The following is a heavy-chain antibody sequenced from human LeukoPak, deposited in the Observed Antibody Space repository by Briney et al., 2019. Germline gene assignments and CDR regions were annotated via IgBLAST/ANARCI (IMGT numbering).Heavy chain of an antibody. CDR2: INPNSGNT. Sequence: ASVKVSCKASGYTFTGYYMHWVRQAPGQGLEWMGWINPNSGNTGYAQKFQGRVTMTRNTSISTAYMELSSLRSEDTAVYYCARGTRMIRYAFDIWGQGTMVTVSS. J-gene: IGHJ3*02. CDR3: ARGTRMIRYAFDI. D-gene: IGHD3-22*01. CDR1: GYTFTGYY. V-gene: IGHV1-8*02.